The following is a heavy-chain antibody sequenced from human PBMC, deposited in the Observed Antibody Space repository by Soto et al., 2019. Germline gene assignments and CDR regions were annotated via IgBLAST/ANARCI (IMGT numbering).Heavy chain of an antibody. CDR2: IFRSGST. CDR3: ARGGSYHELVSDL. D-gene: IGHD3-16*02. CDR1: GGAISSGIFY. V-gene: IGHV4-31*03. Sequence: QVQLQESGPGLVKPSETLSLTCTVSGGAISSGIFYWNWIRQHPGKGLEWIGYIFRSGSTYYNPSLKSRITILVDTSKNPFSLKLSSVTAADTAVYYCARGGSYHELVSDLWGQGTLVTVSS. J-gene: IGHJ5*02.